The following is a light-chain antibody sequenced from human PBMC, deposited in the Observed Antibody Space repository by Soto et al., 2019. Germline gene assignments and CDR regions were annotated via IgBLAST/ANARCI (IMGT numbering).Light chain of an antibody. CDR2: AAS. Sequence: IQMTQSPSSLSASVGDRVTITCRASQSISSYLNWYRQKPGKAPKLLIYAASSLQSGVPSRFSGSGSGTDFTLTISSLQPEDFATYYCLQDYDYPWTFGQGTKVAIK. CDR1: QSISSY. V-gene: IGKV1-6*01. CDR3: LQDYDYPWT. J-gene: IGKJ1*01.